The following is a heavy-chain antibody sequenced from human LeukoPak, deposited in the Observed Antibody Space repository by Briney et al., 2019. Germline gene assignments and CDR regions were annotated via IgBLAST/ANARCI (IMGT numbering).Heavy chain of an antibody. CDR3: ARAPFGPFDY. CDR2: ISSSSSYI. CDR1: RCTFSSYS. D-gene: IGHD3-3*01. Sequence: GGSLRLSCAASRCTFSSYSMNWVRQAPGKGLEWVSSISSSSSYIYYADSVKGRFTISRDNAKNSLYLQMNSLRAEDTAVYYCARAPFGPFDYWGQGTLVTVSS. V-gene: IGHV3-21*01. J-gene: IGHJ4*02.